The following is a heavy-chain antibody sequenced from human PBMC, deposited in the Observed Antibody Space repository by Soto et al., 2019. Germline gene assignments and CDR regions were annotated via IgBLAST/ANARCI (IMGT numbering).Heavy chain of an antibody. CDR1: GFTFSSYA. CDR2: ISGSGDRT. V-gene: IGHV3-23*01. CDR3: AIDRLLSGTYPDNWFDP. Sequence: GGSLRLSCAASGFTFSSYAMSWFRQAPGKGLEWVSSISGSGDRTYNADSVKGRFTISRDNSKNTLYLQMNSLRVEDSAVYYCAIDRLLSGTYPDNWFDPWGQGTLVTVSS. J-gene: IGHJ5*02. D-gene: IGHD1-26*01.